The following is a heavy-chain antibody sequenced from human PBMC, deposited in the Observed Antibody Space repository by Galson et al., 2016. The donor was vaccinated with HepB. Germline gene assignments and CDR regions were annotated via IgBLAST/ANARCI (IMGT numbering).Heavy chain of an antibody. J-gene: IGHJ4*02. D-gene: IGHD5-24*01. V-gene: IGHV4-30-4*01. Sequence: TLSLTCSGSGDSIDSGLYYWSWIRQPPGKGLEWLGSIHPSGFSFYNPSLESRLRISLDASKNQLSLTLSSVTAADTAVYYCSRGGDASKIGDCWGQGSLVTVSS. CDR1: GDSIDSGLYY. CDR2: IHPSGFS. CDR3: SRGGDASKIGDC.